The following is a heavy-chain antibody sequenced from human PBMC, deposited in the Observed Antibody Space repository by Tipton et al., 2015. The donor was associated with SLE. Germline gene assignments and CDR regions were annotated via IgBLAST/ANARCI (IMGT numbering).Heavy chain of an antibody. J-gene: IGHJ3*02. CDR1: GFTFSSYA. V-gene: IGHV3-30*04. Sequence: SLRLSCAASGFTFSSYATHWVRQAPGKGLGWVAVISYDGSNKYYADSVKGRFTISRDNSKNTLYLQINSLRAEDTAVYYCAKDLALEGTDAFDIWGQGTMVTVSS. D-gene: IGHD1-14*01. CDR3: AKDLALEGTDAFDI. CDR2: ISYDGSNK.